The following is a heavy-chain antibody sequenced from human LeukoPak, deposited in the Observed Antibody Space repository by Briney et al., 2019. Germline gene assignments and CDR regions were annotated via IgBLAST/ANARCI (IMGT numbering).Heavy chain of an antibody. CDR2: ISNSADRT. Sequence: GGSLRLSCAASGFTFSSFSMSWVRQVPGKGLEWVSGISNSADRTYYADHVRGRFTISRDNSKNTVVLQMCSLTVEDSAVYYCAKGTSTMANRPADNWGQGTLVTVSS. J-gene: IGHJ4*02. D-gene: IGHD5/OR15-5a*01. CDR1: GFTFSSFS. CDR3: AKGTSTMANRPADN. V-gene: IGHV3-23*01.